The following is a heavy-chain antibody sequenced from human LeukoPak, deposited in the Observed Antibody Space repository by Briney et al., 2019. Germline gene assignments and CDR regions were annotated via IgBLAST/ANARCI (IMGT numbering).Heavy chain of an antibody. CDR2: ISPGGSP. CDR3: VKRELYIVATT. D-gene: IGHD5-12*01. Sequence: GASLRLSCAASGFTPSSNPIGWVRQAPGKGLEWVSAISPGGSPYYADSVKGRFTISRDNSKNTLYLQMNSLRAEDTAVYYCVKRELYIVATTWGQGTLVTVSS. J-gene: IGHJ5*02. V-gene: IGHV3-23*01. CDR1: GFTPSSNP.